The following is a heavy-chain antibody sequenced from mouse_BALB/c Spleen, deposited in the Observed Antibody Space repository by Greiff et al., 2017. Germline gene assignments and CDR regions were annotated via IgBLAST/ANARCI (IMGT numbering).Heavy chain of an antibody. V-gene: IGHV1-7*01. CDR1: GYTFTSYW. D-gene: IGHD3-3*01. CDR2: INPSTGYT. J-gene: IGHJ4*01. CDR3: ARDLGTVDY. Sequence: QVQLQQSGAELAKPGASVKMSCKASGYTFTSYWMHWVKQRPGQGLEWIGYINPSTGYTEYNQKFKDKATLTADKSSSTAYMQLSSLTSEDSAVYYCARDLGTVDYWGQGTSVTVSS.